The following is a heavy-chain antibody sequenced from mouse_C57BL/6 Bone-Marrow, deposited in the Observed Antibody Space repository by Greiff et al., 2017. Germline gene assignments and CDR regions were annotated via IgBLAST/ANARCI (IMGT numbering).Heavy chain of an antibody. CDR3: ARHDY. J-gene: IGHJ2*01. CDR2: ISSGGSYT. CDR1: GFTFSSYG. V-gene: IGHV5-6*01. Sequence: EVKLVESGGDLVKPGGSLKLSCAASGFTFSSYGMSWVRQTPDKRLEWVATISSGGSYTYYPDSVKGRFTISRDNAKNTLYLQLGSLKSEDTAMYYCARHDYWGQGTTLTVSS.